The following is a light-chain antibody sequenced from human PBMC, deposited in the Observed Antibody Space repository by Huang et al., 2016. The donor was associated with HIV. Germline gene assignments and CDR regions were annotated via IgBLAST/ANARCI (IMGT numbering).Light chain of an antibody. V-gene: IGKV1-8*01. J-gene: IGKJ4*01. Sequence: IQMTQSPSSLSASTGDRVTISCRASQSISNFLAWFQQKPGKAPKLLIYAASTLQSGVPSRFSGSGSGTDFSLTISNLQSDDFASYFCQQYHTYPLVTFGGGTKVEIK. CDR3: QQYHTYPLVT. CDR2: AAS. CDR1: QSISNF.